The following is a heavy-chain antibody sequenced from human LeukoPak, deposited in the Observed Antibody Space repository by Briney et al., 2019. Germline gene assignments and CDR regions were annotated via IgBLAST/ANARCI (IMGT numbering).Heavy chain of an antibody. D-gene: IGHD3-10*01. V-gene: IGHV3-23*01. Sequence: GGSLRLSCAASGFTFSSYGMSWVRQAPGKGLEWVSAISGSGGSTYYADSVKGRFTISRDNSKNTLYLQMNSLRAEDTAVYYCAKDGLLWFGELCYFDYWGQGTLVTVSS. J-gene: IGHJ4*02. CDR3: AKDGLLWFGELCYFDY. CDR1: GFTFSSYG. CDR2: ISGSGGST.